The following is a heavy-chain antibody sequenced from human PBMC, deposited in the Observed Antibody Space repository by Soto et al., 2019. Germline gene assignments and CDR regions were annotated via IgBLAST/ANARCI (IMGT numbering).Heavy chain of an antibody. D-gene: IGHD5-12*01. CDR3: ARGWRGYSGYDVDY. J-gene: IGHJ4*02. CDR1: GYTFTSYD. Sequence: QVQLVQSGAEVKKPGASVKVSRKAFGYTFTSYDINWVRQATGQGLEWMGWMNPNSGNKGFVQKFQGRVTMTRNTSISTAYMELSSLRSDDTAVYYCARGWRGYSGYDVDYWGQGTLVTVSS. CDR2: MNPNSGNK. V-gene: IGHV1-8*01.